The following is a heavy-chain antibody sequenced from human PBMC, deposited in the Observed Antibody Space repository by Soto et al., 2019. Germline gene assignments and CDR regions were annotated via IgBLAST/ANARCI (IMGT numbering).Heavy chain of an antibody. Sequence: SETLSLTCTVSGGSISSSSYYWGWIRQPPGKGLEWIASIYYSGSTYYNPSLKSRVTISVDTSKNQFSLKLSSVTAADTAVYYCVTVAQWFGENENYYGMDVWGQGTTVTVSS. CDR3: VTVAQWFGENENYYGMDV. V-gene: IGHV4-39*01. J-gene: IGHJ6*02. CDR2: IYYSGST. CDR1: GGSISSSSYY. D-gene: IGHD3-10*01.